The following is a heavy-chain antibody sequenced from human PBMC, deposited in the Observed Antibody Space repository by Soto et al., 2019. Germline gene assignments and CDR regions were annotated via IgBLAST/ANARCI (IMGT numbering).Heavy chain of an antibody. D-gene: IGHD3-22*01. Sequence: GGPLRLSCAASGFTFSSYGMHWVRQAPAPGMECVAVLAYDGSNNDDADSVKGRFTISRDKFKNTLYLQMNSLRAEDTAVYYCAKEMYYYDSSGYIFDYCGQGTQVTVS. V-gene: IGHV3-30*18. CDR1: GFTFSSYG. CDR3: AKEMYYYDSSGYIFDY. J-gene: IGHJ4*02. CDR2: LAYDGSNN.